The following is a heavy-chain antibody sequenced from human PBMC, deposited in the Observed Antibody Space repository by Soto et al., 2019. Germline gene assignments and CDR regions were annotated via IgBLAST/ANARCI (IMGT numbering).Heavy chain of an antibody. V-gene: IGHV1-18*01. CDR3: AREGRVDTAVVTFDP. Sequence: ASVKVSCKASGYTFTSYGISWVRQAPGQGLEWMGWISAYNGNTNYAQKLQGRVTMTTDTSTSTAYMELRSLRSDDTAVYYCAREGRVDTAVVTFDPWGQGTLVTVSS. J-gene: IGHJ5*02. CDR1: GYTFTSYG. CDR2: ISAYNGNT. D-gene: IGHD5-18*01.